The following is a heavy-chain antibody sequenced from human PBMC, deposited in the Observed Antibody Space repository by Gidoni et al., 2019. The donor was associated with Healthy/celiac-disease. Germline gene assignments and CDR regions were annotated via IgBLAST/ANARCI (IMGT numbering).Heavy chain of an antibody. Sequence: QVQLVQSGAEVKKPGASVKVSCKASGYTFTGYYMHWVRQAPGQGLEWMGWINPNSGGTNYAQKFQGWVTMTRDTSISTAYMELSRLRSDDTAVYYCARDRTYYDFWSGYYTRSYYYGMDVWGQGTTVTVSS. CDR1: GYTFTGYY. D-gene: IGHD3-3*01. J-gene: IGHJ6*02. CDR2: INPNSGGT. V-gene: IGHV1-2*04. CDR3: ARDRTYYDFWSGYYTRSYYYGMDV.